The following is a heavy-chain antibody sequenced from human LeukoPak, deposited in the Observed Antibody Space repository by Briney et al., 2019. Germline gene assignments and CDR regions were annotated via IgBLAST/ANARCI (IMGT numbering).Heavy chain of an antibody. Sequence: ASVKVSCKASGGTFSSYALSWVRQAPGQGLEWMGGIIPIFGSANYAQKFQGRVTITADESTSTAYMELSSLRSEDTAVYYCARATVVTPGNFDFWGQGTLVTVSS. V-gene: IGHV1-69*13. D-gene: IGHD4-23*01. CDR2: IIPIFGSA. CDR3: ARATVVTPGNFDF. J-gene: IGHJ4*02. CDR1: GGTFSSYA.